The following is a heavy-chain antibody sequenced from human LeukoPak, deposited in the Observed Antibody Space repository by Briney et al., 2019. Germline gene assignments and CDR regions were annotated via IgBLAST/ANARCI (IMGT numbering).Heavy chain of an antibody. CDR2: IYYSGST. Sequence: SETLSLTCTVSGGSISSYYWSWIRQPPGKGLEWIGYIYYSGSTNYNPSLKSRVTISVDTSKNQFSLKLSSVTAADTAVYYCARDPYIVRGVSYYYMDVWGKGTTVTVSS. D-gene: IGHD3-10*01. V-gene: IGHV4-59*12. J-gene: IGHJ6*03. CDR1: GGSISSYY. CDR3: ARDPYIVRGVSYYYMDV.